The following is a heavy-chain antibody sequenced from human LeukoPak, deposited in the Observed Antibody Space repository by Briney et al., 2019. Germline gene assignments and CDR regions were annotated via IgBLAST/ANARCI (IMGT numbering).Heavy chain of an antibody. V-gene: IGHV3-23*01. J-gene: IGHJ4*02. D-gene: IGHD3-3*01. Sequence: GGSLRLSCAASGFTFSSYAMSWVRQAPGKGLEWVSTISGSGTGTYYADSVKGRFTISRDNSKYTLYLQMNSLRADDTAVYYCAKDLRFLELDYWGQGTLVTVSS. CDR1: GFTFSSYA. CDR2: ISGSGTGT. CDR3: AKDLRFLELDY.